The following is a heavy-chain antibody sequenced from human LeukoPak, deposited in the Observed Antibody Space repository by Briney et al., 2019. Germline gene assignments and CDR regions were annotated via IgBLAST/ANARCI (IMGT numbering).Heavy chain of an antibody. V-gene: IGHV3-7*01. D-gene: IGHD1-7*01. J-gene: IGHJ4*02. CDR1: GFTFNNYW. Sequence: GGSLRLSCAASGFTFNNYWMTWVRQAPGKGLEWVANINPYGSGKDYVDSVKGRITISRENAKSSLYLQINSLRAEDTAVYYCARHENWNFPYWGQGTLVTVSS. CDR3: ARHENWNFPY. CDR2: INPYGSGK.